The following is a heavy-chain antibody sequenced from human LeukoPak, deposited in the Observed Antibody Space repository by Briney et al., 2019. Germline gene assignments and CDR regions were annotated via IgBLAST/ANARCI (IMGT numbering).Heavy chain of an antibody. CDR1: GGSISSYY. Sequence: SETLSLTCTVSGGSISSYYWSWIRQPPGKGLEWIGYIYYSGSTNYNPSLKSRVTISVDTSKNQFSLKLSSVTAADTAVYYCARDRSSSGHYVYYFDYWGQGTLVTVSS. CDR3: ARDRSSSGHYVYYFDY. CDR2: IYYSGST. V-gene: IGHV4-59*01. D-gene: IGHD3-22*01. J-gene: IGHJ4*02.